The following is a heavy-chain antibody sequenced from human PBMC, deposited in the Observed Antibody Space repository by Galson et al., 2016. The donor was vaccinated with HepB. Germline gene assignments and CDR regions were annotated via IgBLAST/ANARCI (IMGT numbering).Heavy chain of an antibody. D-gene: IGHD1-26*01. Sequence: PALVKPTQTLTLTCTFSGFSLSTSGVRVGWIRQPPGKPLEWLARIYWDDDKRYSPSLKSRATITKDTSKNQAVLIMTNMDPLDTATYYCLHRPGVFGSREYYFDYWGPGILVTVSS. CDR1: GFSLSTSGVR. CDR2: IYWDDDK. V-gene: IGHV2-5*02. CDR3: LHRPGVFGSREYYFDY. J-gene: IGHJ4*02.